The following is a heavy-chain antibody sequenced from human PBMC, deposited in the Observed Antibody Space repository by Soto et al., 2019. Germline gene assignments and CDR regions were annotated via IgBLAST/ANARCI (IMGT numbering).Heavy chain of an antibody. Sequence: GGSLRLSCAASGFTFSSYAMSWVRQAPGKGLEWVSAISGSGDSIYYADSVKGRFTISRDNSQNTLYLQMNSLRAEDTAVYYCAKRALGFSYYYDYWGQGTLVTVSS. V-gene: IGHV3-23*01. CDR1: GFTFSSYA. D-gene: IGHD3-16*01. CDR2: ISGSGDSI. CDR3: AKRALGFSYYYDY. J-gene: IGHJ4*02.